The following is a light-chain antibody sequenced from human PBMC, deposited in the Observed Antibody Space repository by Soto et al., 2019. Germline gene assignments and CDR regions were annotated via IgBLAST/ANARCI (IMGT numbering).Light chain of an antibody. CDR3: SSYTTSGTPV. V-gene: IGLV2-14*03. Sequence: QSALTQPASVSGSPGQSITISCTGTSADVGAYDYVSWYQHHPGKGPKLMIFDVTIRPSGVSNRSSGSNSGNTASLTISGLQAEYEADYHCSSYTTSGTPVFGGGTQLTVL. CDR2: DVT. CDR1: SADVGAYDY. J-gene: IGLJ7*01.